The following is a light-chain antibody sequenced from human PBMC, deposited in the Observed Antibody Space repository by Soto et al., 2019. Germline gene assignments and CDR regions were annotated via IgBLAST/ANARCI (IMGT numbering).Light chain of an antibody. Sequence: DIQMTQSPSTLSGSVGDRVTITCRASQTISSWLAWYQQKPGKAPKLLIYKASTLQSGVPSRFSGSGYGTEFTLTISSLQPDDFATYYCQQYNTYSSLTFGGGTK. V-gene: IGKV1-5*03. CDR1: QTISSW. CDR3: QQYNTYSSLT. CDR2: KAS. J-gene: IGKJ4*01.